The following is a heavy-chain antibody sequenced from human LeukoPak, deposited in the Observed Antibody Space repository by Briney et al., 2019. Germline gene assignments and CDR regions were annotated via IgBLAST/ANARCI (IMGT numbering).Heavy chain of an antibody. CDR3: AKDPYSNYYYGMDV. CDR1: GFTFDDYA. CDR2: ISWNSGSI. V-gene: IGHV3-9*01. Sequence: GRSMRLACAASGFTFDDYAMHWDRQAAGKFLEWVAGISWNSGSIGYADSVKGRFTISRDNAKNSLYLQMNSLRAEDTALYYCAKDPYSNYYYGMDVWGQGTTVTVSS. D-gene: IGHD4-11*01. J-gene: IGHJ6*02.